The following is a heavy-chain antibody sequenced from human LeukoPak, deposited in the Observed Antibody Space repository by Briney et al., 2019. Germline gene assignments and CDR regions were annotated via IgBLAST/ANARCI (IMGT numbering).Heavy chain of an antibody. CDR2: IYYSGST. Sequence: SETLSLTCTVSGDSLSSYYWSWIRQSPGKGLEWIGYIYYSGSTNYNPSLKSRVTISVDTSKNQFSLKLSSVTAADTAVYYCARSGSWSAFDIWGQGTMVTVSS. CDR3: ARSGSWSAFDI. CDR1: GDSLSSYY. V-gene: IGHV4-59*01. D-gene: IGHD1-1*01. J-gene: IGHJ3*02.